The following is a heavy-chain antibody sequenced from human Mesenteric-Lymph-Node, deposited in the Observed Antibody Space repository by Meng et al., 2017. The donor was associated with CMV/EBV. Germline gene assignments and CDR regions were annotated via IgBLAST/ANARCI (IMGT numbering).Heavy chain of an antibody. CDR3: ARYAKSANFDY. V-gene: IGHV4-61*01. Sequence: SETLSLTCTVSGGSVSSGSYYWSWIRQPPGKGLEWIGYIYYSGSTNYNPSLKSRVTISVDTSKNQFSLKLSSVTAADTAVYYCARYAKSANFDYWGQGTLVTVSS. J-gene: IGHJ4*02. CDR1: GGSVSSGSYY. CDR2: IYYSGST.